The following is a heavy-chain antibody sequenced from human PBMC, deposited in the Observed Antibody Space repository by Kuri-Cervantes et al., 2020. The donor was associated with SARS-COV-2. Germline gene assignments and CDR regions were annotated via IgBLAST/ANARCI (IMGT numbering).Heavy chain of an antibody. J-gene: IGHJ6*02. CDR3: ARLNTHYYYGMDV. V-gene: IGHV4-34*11. CDR2: IYHSGST. CDR1: GGSFSGYY. Sequence: ESLKISCAVYGGSFSGYYWSWIRQPPGKGLEWIGTIYHSGSTYNNPSLKSRVTISVDTSKNQFSLRLNSVTAADTAVYFCARLNTHYYYGMDVWGQGTTVTVSS.